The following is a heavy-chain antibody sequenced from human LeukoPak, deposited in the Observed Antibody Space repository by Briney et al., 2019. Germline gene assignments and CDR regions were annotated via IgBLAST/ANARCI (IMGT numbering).Heavy chain of an antibody. Sequence: GGSLRLSCAASGFTFSDYAMHWVRQAPGKGLEYVSVISSNGGSTYYADSVKGRFTISRDNSKNTLYLQMGSLRAEDMAVYYCARQTTTWFDPWGQGTLVTVSS. CDR2: ISSNGGST. D-gene: IGHD4-17*01. V-gene: IGHV3-64*02. J-gene: IGHJ5*02. CDR1: GFTFSDYA. CDR3: ARQTTTWFDP.